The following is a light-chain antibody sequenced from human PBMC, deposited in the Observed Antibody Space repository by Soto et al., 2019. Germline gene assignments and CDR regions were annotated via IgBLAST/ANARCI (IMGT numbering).Light chain of an antibody. CDR2: EVS. J-gene: IGLJ2*01. CDR1: NSAVGGYQY. CDR3: ISNEGKVF. Sequence: QSALTQPPSASGSLGQSITISCTGTNSAVGGYQYVSWYQQHPGKAPKLMIYEVSKRPSGVPDRFSGSKSGDTASLTVAGLWLGDEAHYYCISNEGKVFFGGGT. V-gene: IGLV2-8*01.